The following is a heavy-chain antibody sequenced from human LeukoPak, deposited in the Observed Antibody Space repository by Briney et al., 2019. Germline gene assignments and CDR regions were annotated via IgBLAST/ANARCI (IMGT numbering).Heavy chain of an antibody. CDR2: IYSGGST. CDR3: ARDLSYYDSWSGYVPGAFDI. J-gene: IGHJ3*02. CDR1: GFTVSSNY. V-gene: IGHV3-53*01. D-gene: IGHD3-3*01. Sequence: PGGSLRLSCAATGFTVSSNYMSWVRQAPGKGLEWVSVIYSGGSTYYADSVKGRFTISRDNSKNTLYLQMNSLRAEDTAVYYCARDLSYYDSWSGYVPGAFDISGQGTMVTVSS.